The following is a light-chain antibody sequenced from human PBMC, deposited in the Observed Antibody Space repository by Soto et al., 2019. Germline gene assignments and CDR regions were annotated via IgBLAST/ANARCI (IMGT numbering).Light chain of an antibody. CDR3: RYYGNYSWT. V-gene: IGKV1-5*03. CDR1: QSIGVW. CDR2: KTS. Sequence: DIQLTQSPSTLSASVGDRVTITCRASQSIGVWLTWYQQKPGKAPKFLIYKTSTLESGVPSRFSGSGSGTEFNLTISRLQPDDLAPYHYRYYGNYSWTVGQVTKVEIK. J-gene: IGKJ1*01.